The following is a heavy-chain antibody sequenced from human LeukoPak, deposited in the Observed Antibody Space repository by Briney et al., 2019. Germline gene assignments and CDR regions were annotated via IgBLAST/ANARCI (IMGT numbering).Heavy chain of an antibody. J-gene: IGHJ4*02. CDR3: TTDQAVNWGRGNDY. CDR2: IKIKTDGGTT. D-gene: IGHD7-27*01. Sequence: GGSLRLSCAASGFTFSNAWMSWVRQAPGKGLEWVGRIKIKTDGGTTDYAAPVKGRFTISRDDSKNTLYLQMNSLKTEDTAVYYCTTDQAVNWGRGNDYWGQGTLVTVSS. V-gene: IGHV3-15*01. CDR1: GFTFSNAW.